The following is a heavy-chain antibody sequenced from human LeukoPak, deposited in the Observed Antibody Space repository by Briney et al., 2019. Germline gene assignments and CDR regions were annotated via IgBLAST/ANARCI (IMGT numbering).Heavy chain of an antibody. Sequence: GGSLRLSCAASGFTFSSYSMNWVRQAPGKGLEWVSYISSSSSTIYYADSVKGRFTISRDNSKNTLFLQMDSLRGEDTAVYYCAREQYNSLYFDYWGQGTLVTVSS. CDR1: GFTFSSYS. CDR3: AREQYNSLYFDY. D-gene: IGHD1-14*01. J-gene: IGHJ4*02. V-gene: IGHV3-48*01. CDR2: ISSSSSTI.